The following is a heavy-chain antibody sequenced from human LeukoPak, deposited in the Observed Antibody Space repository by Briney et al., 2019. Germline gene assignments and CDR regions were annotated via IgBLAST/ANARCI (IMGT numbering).Heavy chain of an antibody. CDR3: ARASSTSFDY. J-gene: IGHJ4*02. Sequence: PSQTLSLTCAVSGGSISSGGYSWSWIRHPPGKGPAGIGYIYHSGSTYYNPSPKSRVTISVDRSKNQFSLKLSSVTAADTAVYYCARASSTSFDYWGQGTLVTVSS. CDR2: IYHSGST. D-gene: IGHD2-2*01. V-gene: IGHV4-30-2*01. CDR1: GGSISSGGYS.